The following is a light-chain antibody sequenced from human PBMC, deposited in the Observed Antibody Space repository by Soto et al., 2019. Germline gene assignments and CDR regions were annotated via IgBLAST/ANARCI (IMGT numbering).Light chain of an antibody. CDR3: QQYNSYSRL. V-gene: IGKV1-5*03. CDR2: KAS. Sequence: DIQMTQSPSTLSASVGDRVTITCRASQSISSWLAWYQQKPGKAPKLLIYKASSLESGVPSRFSGSGSGTEFTLTISSLQPDDFATYYCQQYNSYSRLFGQGTNVEIK. J-gene: IGKJ1*01. CDR1: QSISSW.